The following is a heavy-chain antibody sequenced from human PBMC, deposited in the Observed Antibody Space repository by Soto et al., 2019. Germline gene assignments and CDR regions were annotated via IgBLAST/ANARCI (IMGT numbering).Heavy chain of an antibody. V-gene: IGHV4-39*01. CDR1: GGSISSSSYY. J-gene: IGHJ4*02. Sequence: SETLSLTCTVSGGSISSSSYYWGWIRQPPGKGLEWIGSIYYSGSTYYNPSLKSRVTISVDTSKNQFSLKLSSVTAADTAVYYCARNSWNYFVYWGQGTLVTVSS. CDR2: IYYSGST. CDR3: ARNSWNYFVY. D-gene: IGHD1-20*01.